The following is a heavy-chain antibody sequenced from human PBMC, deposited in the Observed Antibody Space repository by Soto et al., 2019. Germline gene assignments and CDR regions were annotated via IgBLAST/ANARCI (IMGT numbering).Heavy chain of an antibody. J-gene: IGHJ6*03. Sequence: ASVKVSCKASGYTFTSHGISWVRQAPGQGLEWMGWISTYNGNTNYAQKLQGRVTMTTDTSTSTAYMELRSLRSDDTAVYYCARLGRAADPYYYYYYMDVWGKGTTVTVSS. CDR3: ARLGRAADPYYYYYYMDV. V-gene: IGHV1-18*01. D-gene: IGHD1-26*01. CDR1: GYTFTSHG. CDR2: ISTYNGNT.